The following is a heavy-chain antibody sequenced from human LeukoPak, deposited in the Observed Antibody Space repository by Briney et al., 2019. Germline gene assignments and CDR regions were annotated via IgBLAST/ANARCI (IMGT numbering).Heavy chain of an antibody. CDR2: ISSSGSTI. Sequence: GGSLRLSCAATGFTFSSYEMNWVRQAPGKGLEWVSYISSSGSTIYYADSVKGRFTISRDNAKNSLYLQMNSLRAEDTAVYYCARDASRRVGATIPGFDYWGQGTLVTVSS. CDR3: ARDASRRVGATIPGFDY. CDR1: GFTFSSYE. V-gene: IGHV3-48*03. J-gene: IGHJ4*02. D-gene: IGHD1-26*01.